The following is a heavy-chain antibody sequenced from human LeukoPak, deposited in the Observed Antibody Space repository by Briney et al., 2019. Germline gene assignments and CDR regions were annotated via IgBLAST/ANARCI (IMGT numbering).Heavy chain of an antibody. D-gene: IGHD2-15*01. CDR1: GDSINSGENY. CDR3: ARVQYCSGGSCHNLRLFDQ. CDR2: IYHSGTT. Sequence: SETLSLTCTVSGDSINSGENYWSWIRQPPGKGLEWIGHIYHSGTTYYNPSVKSRMTISVDTSKNQFSLNLRSVTAVDTAVYYCARVQYCSGGSCHNLRLFDQWGQGTLATVSS. J-gene: IGHJ4*02. V-gene: IGHV4-30-4*08.